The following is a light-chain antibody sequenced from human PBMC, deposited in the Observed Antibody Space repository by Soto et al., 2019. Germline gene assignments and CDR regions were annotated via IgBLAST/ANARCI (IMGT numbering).Light chain of an antibody. CDR1: SSDIKSENY. J-gene: IGLJ1*01. CDR3: TSYTETTPNYV. Sequence: QSVLTQPASVSGSPGQSITISCSGTSSDIKSENYVSWYRQHPGEGPQLIIYDVAKRPPGVSNRFSGSKSGNTASLIISGLQAEDEADYYCTSYTETTPNYVFGTGTKVTVL. CDR2: DVA. V-gene: IGLV2-14*03.